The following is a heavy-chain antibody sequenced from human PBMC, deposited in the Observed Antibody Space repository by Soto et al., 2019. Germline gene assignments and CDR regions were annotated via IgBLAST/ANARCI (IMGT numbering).Heavy chain of an antibody. V-gene: IGHV1-69*13. CDR2: VIPIFGTA. CDR3: ALGVAAEYYFDY. J-gene: IGHJ4*02. Sequence: GASVKVSCKASGGTFSSYAISWVRQAPGQGLEWMGGVIPIFGTANYAQKSQGRVTITADESTSTAYMELSSLRSEDTAVYYCALGVAAEYYFDYWGQGTLVTVSS. D-gene: IGHD6-13*01. CDR1: GGTFSSYA.